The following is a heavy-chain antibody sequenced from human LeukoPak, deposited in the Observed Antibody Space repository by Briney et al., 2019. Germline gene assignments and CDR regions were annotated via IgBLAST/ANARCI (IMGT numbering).Heavy chain of an antibody. CDR2: ISAYNGNT. J-gene: IGHJ4*02. CDR1: GYTFTSYG. Sequence: GASVKVSCKASGYTFTSYGISWVRQAPRQGLEWMGWISAYNGNTNYAQKLQGRVTITRNTSISTAYMELSSLRSEDTAVYYCARAGSWSPFDYWGQGTLVTVSS. V-gene: IGHV1-18*01. CDR3: ARAGSWSPFDY. D-gene: IGHD6-13*01.